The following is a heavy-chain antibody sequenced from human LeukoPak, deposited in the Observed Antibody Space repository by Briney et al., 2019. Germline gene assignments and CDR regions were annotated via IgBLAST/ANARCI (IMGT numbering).Heavy chain of an antibody. Sequence: GSPLRLSCGVSGFTFSRYDMQWARRARDKGREWVAHKSYEGSNKYSADSEKRRFPIYRDNSKHTLYLQMNSLRAEDTAVYYCAKSGIAAAGTKRCYFDYWGQGTLVTVSS. J-gene: IGHJ4*02. CDR3: AKSGIAAAGTKRCYFDY. D-gene: IGHD6-13*01. CDR2: KSYEGSNK. V-gene: IGHV3-30*18. CDR1: GFTFSRYD.